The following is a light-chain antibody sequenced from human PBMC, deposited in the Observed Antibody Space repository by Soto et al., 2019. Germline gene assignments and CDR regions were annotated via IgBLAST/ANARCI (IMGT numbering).Light chain of an antibody. CDR2: AAS. Sequence: EIQLTQSSSFVSASVGDRVTITCWASQDISSHLAWYQQKPGKVPRLLISAASTLQSGVPSRFSGSGAGTEFSLTISGLQPEDFATYYWQQFNSYPITFGQGTRLEIK. CDR1: QDISSH. J-gene: IGKJ5*01. CDR3: QQFNSYPIT. V-gene: IGKV1-9*01.